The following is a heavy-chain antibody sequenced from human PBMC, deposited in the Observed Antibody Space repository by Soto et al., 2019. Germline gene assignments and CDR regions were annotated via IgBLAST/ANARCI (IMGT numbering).Heavy chain of an antibody. CDR1: GFSLRTSGAG. J-gene: IGHJ5*02. CDR3: EKSGSSGWYGCFDT. CDR2: IYRNDDK. D-gene: IGHD6-19*01. Sequence: QITWKESGPTLVKLRQTLTLTCIFSGFSLRTSGAGVGRIRQPPGKALEWLGLIYRNDDKRYTPSQKSRLNITKDPSKNQVVLNMKNMDPVDTATYYCEKSGSSGWYGCFDTWGQGTLVTVSS. V-gene: IGHV2-5*01.